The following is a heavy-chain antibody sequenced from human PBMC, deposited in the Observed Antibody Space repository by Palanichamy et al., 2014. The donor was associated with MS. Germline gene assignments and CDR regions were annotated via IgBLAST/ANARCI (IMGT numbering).Heavy chain of an antibody. Sequence: QVQLQESGPGLVKPSDTLFLTCTVSSGAASSGTYYLAWIRQPPGKAMESIGYIYNDGSTIYNPSLNSRVSIFMSTSRNQFSLKLKSVTAADTAVYYCATIGRYNWFDPWGQGTLVTVSS. CDR1: SGAASSGTYY. CDR3: ATIGRYNWFDP. V-gene: IGHV4-61*01. J-gene: IGHJ5*02. CDR2: IYNDGST.